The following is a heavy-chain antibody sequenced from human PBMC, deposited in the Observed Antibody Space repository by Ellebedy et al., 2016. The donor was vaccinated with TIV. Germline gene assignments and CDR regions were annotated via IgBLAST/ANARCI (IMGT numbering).Heavy chain of an antibody. J-gene: IGHJ4*01. V-gene: IGHV3-7*01. CDR1: GFTFSTYW. D-gene: IGHD1-1*01. CDR2: INQGGSET. CDR3: ARSPATGTVDY. Sequence: ETLSLTXAASGFTFSTYWMSWVRQAPGKGLEWVANINQGGSETYYVDSVKGRFTMSRDNAKNSLYLQLNSLRAEDTAVYYCARSPATGTVDYWGHGTLVTVSS.